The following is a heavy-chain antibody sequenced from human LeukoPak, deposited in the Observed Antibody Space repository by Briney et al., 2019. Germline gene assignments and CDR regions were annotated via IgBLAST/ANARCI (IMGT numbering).Heavy chain of an antibody. CDR2: INWNGGST. CDR3: ARLGVGATRDAFDI. J-gene: IGHJ3*02. V-gene: IGHV3-20*04. Sequence: GGSLRLSCAASGFTFDDYGMSWVRQAPGKGLEWVSGINWNGGSTGYADSVEGRFTISRDNAKNSLYLQMNSLRAEDTAVYYCARLGVGATRDAFDIWGQGTMVTVSS. D-gene: IGHD1-26*01. CDR1: GFTFDDYG.